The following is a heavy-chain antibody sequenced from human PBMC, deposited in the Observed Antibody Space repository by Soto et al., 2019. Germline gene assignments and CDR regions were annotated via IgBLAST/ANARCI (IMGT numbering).Heavy chain of an antibody. Sequence: SVKVSCKASGGTFSSYAISWVRQAPGQGLEWMGGIIPIFGTANYAQKFQGRVTITADESTSTAYMELSSLRSEDTAVYYCARGNYGSGSYHQNFDYWGQGTLVTVSS. CDR2: IIPIFGTA. D-gene: IGHD3-10*01. CDR3: ARGNYGSGSYHQNFDY. V-gene: IGHV1-69*13. J-gene: IGHJ4*02. CDR1: GGTFSSYA.